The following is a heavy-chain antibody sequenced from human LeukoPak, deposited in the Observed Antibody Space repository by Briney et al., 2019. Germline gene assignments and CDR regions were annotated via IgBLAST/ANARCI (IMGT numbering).Heavy chain of an antibody. J-gene: IGHJ4*02. D-gene: IGHD3-3*01. CDR1: GFTFDDYA. Sequence: GGSLRLSCAASGFTFDDYAMHWVRQAPGKGLEWVSGISWNRGSIGYADSVKGRFTISRDNAKNSLYLQMNSLRAEDTALYYCAKVQRWGYDFWSGYWFDYWGQGTLVTVSS. CDR3: AKVQRWGYDFWSGYWFDY. V-gene: IGHV3-9*01. CDR2: ISWNRGSI.